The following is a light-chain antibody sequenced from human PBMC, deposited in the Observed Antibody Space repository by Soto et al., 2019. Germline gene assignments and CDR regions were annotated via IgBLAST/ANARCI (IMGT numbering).Light chain of an antibody. CDR3: QQRTNWHPFT. Sequence: EIVLTQSPATLSLSPGDRATLSCRASQSLSTYLAWYQQRPGQAPRLLIYNASNRAPGIPARFSGSGSGTDFTLTTGSLEPEDFAFYYCQQRTNWHPFTFGPGTKVDIK. J-gene: IGKJ3*01. V-gene: IGKV3-11*01. CDR2: NAS. CDR1: QSLSTY.